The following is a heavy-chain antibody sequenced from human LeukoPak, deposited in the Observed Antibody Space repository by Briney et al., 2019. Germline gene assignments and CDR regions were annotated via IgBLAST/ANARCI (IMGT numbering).Heavy chain of an antibody. CDR1: GFSFSTFS. V-gene: IGHV3-48*04. CDR3: AIPPLSGTGSSRPLAGMDV. D-gene: IGHD3-10*01. J-gene: IGHJ6*02. CDR2: ISHSGSTM. Sequence: GGSLKLPCAASGFSFSTFSRNGVRQAPGKGLEGVSYISHSGSTMSYADSVKGRFTISRDNARNSLYLQMNSLRAEDTAVYYCAIPPLSGTGSSRPLAGMDVWGQGTTVTVS.